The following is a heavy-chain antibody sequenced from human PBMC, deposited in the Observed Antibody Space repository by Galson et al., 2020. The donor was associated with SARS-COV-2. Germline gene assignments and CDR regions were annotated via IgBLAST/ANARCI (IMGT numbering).Heavy chain of an antibody. D-gene: IGHD3-3*01. J-gene: IGHJ4*02. CDR2: IKLDGNEK. V-gene: IGHV3-7*03. Sequence: PGGSLRLSCSASGFTFNNFWMTWVRQIPGKGLEWVANIKLDGNEKYYVDSVRGRFTISRDNAQSSLYLQMDRLRADDTAVYYCARQPGSTANYNFWSGYWYLDYWGQGTLVTVSS. CDR1: GFTFNNFW. CDR3: ARQPGSTANYNFWSGYWYLDY.